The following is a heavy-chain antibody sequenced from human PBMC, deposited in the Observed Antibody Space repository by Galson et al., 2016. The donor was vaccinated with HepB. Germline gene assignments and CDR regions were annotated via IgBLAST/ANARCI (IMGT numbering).Heavy chain of an antibody. J-gene: IGHJ4*02. V-gene: IGHV6-1*01. D-gene: IGHD6-13*01. CDR1: GDSVSSNSAA. Sequence: CAISGDSVSSNSAAWNWIRQSPSRGLEWLGRTYYRSKWFNDYALSVKSRIVINPDTSKSQFSLQLNSVTPEDTAVYYCARDEYSRTWYLDSWGQGTLVTVSS. CDR2: TYYRSKWFN. CDR3: ARDEYSRTWYLDS.